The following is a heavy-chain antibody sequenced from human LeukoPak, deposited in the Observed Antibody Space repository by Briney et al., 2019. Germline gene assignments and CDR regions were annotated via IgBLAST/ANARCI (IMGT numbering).Heavy chain of an antibody. D-gene: IGHD3-9*01. CDR2: IRSKAYGGTT. J-gene: IGHJ3*02. V-gene: IGHV3-49*04. Sequence: GRPLRLSCTASGFTFGDYAMSWVRQAPGKGLEWVGFIRSKAYGGTTEYAASVKGRFTISRDDSKSIAYLQMNSLKTEDTAAYYCTREGGYDISTGYHDAFDIWGQGTMVTVSS. CDR3: TREGGYDISTGYHDAFDI. CDR1: GFTFGDYA.